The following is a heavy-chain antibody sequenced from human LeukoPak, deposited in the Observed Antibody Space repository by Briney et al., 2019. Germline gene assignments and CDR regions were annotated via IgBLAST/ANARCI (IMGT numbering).Heavy chain of an antibody. CDR2: IEQDGTKK. J-gene: IGHJ4*02. CDR3: VRDFDY. V-gene: IGHV3-7*01. CDR1: GFTFSTYW. Sequence: GGSLRLSCAASGFTFSTYWMSWVRQAPEKGLEWVATIEQDGTKKYYVDSVKGRFTISRDNAKNSLYLQMNSLRAEDTAVYYCVRDFDYWGQGTLVTVS.